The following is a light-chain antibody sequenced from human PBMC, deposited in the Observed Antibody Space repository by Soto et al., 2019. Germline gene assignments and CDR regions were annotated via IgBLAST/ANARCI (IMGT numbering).Light chain of an antibody. V-gene: IGKV1-27*01. CDR1: QGISNY. CDR2: AAS. J-gene: IGKJ1*01. Sequence: DIQMTQSPSSLSASVRDRVTITCRASQGISNYLAWYQQKPGKVPKLLIYAASTRQSGVPSRFSGSGSGTDFTLTISSLQPEDVETYYCQKYDSAPWTFGQGTKVEIK. CDR3: QKYDSAPWT.